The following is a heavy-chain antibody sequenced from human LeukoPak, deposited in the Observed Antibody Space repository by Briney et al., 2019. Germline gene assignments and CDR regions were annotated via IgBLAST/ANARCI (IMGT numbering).Heavy chain of an antibody. Sequence: GGSLRLSCAASGFTFSSYGMHWVRQAPGKGLEWMAVIWYDGSNKYYADSVKGRFTISRDNSKNTLYLQMNSLRAEDTAVYYCAKDLNRIAVAGNFDYWGQGTLVTVSS. J-gene: IGHJ4*02. CDR1: GFTFSSYG. CDR2: IWYDGSNK. V-gene: IGHV3-33*06. CDR3: AKDLNRIAVAGNFDY. D-gene: IGHD6-19*01.